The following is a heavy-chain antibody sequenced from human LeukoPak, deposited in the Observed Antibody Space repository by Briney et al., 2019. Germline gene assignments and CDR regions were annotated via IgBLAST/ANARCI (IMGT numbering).Heavy chain of an antibody. CDR3: ARQSLSYYYGSGSYRHYYYYYMDV. V-gene: IGHV5-51*01. J-gene: IGHJ6*03. D-gene: IGHD3-10*01. CDR1: GYSFTSYW. Sequence: GESLKISCKGSGYSFTSYWIGWVRQMPGKGLEWMGIIYLGDSDTRYSPSFQGRVTISADKSISTAYLQWSSLKASDTAMYYCARQSLSYYYGSGSYRHYYYYYMDVWGKGTTVTVSS. CDR2: IYLGDSDT.